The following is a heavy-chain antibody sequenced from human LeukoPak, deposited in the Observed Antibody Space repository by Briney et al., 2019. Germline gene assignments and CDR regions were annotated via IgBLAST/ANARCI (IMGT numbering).Heavy chain of an antibody. CDR3: ARDGRGLMTRRAFDI. V-gene: IGHV4-34*01. J-gene: IGHJ3*02. D-gene: IGHD1-26*01. CDR2: INHSGSA. CDR1: GGSFSGYY. Sequence: SETLSLTCAVYGGSFSGYYWNWIRQPPGKGLEWIGEINHSGSANYNPSLTSRVTISVDTSKNQFSLQLRSVTAADTAVYYCARDGRGLMTRRAFDIWGQGTMVTVSS.